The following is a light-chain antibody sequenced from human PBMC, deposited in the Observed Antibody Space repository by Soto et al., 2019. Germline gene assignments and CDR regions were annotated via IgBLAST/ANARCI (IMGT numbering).Light chain of an antibody. Sequence: DIQMTQSPSTLSPSVGDRVTITCRASQSIKNWLAWYQQKPGEAPKLLIYKASTLESGVPSRFSGSGSGTEFTLTIICLQPDDVATYHCQQYNSYSQFTFGPGTKVDIK. CDR3: QQYNSYSQFT. J-gene: IGKJ3*01. CDR2: KAS. CDR1: QSIKNW. V-gene: IGKV1-5*03.